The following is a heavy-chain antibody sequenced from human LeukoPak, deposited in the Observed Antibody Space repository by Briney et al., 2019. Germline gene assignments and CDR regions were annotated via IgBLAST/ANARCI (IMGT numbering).Heavy chain of an antibody. CDR3: ARVVTSLVYSPNELPYYYYGMDV. D-gene: IGHD2-21*02. CDR2: IIPIFGTA. V-gene: IGHV1-69*01. J-gene: IGHJ6*02. CDR1: GGTFSSYA. Sequence: SVKVSCKASGGTFSSYAISWVRQAPGQGLEWMGGIIPIFGTAYYAQKFQGRVTITADESTSTAYVELSSLRSEDTAVYYCARVVTSLVYSPNELPYYYYGMDVWGQGTTVTVSS.